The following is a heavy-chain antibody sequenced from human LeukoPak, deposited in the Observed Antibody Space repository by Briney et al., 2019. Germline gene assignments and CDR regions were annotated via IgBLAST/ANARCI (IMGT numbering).Heavy chain of an antibody. Sequence: WASVKVSCKASGYTFTNYGVNWVRQAPGQGLEWMGWINPNSGGTDYAQKFQGRVTMTRDTSISTAYVELSGLRSDDTAVYYCARGTGEGYTYGRYYFDYWGQGTLVTVSS. D-gene: IGHD5-18*01. J-gene: IGHJ4*02. CDR2: INPNSGGT. CDR1: GYTFTNYG. CDR3: ARGTGEGYTYGRYYFDY. V-gene: IGHV1-2*02.